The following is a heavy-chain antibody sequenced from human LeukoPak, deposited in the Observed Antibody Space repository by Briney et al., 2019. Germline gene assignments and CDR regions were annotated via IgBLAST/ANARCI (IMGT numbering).Heavy chain of an antibody. CDR3: ARDRRNRAYAFDI. Sequence: GASVKVSCKASGYTFTGYYMHWVRQAPGQGLEWMGWINPNSGGTNYAQKFQGRVTMTRDTSISTAYMELSRLRSDDTAVYYCARDRRNRAYAFDIWGQGTMVTVSS. V-gene: IGHV1-2*02. CDR1: GYTFTGYY. CDR2: INPNSGGT. D-gene: IGHD2-21*01. J-gene: IGHJ3*02.